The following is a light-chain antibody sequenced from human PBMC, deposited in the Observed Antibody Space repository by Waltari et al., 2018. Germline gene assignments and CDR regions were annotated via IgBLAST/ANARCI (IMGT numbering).Light chain of an antibody. J-gene: IGKJ3*01. V-gene: IGKV1-16*01. CDR1: QDIGNN. CDR2: RAS. Sequence: DIQMTQSPSSLSASVGDIVTITCQASQDIGNNLNWYQQKPGAAPKLLIYRASILQSGIPSRFSGSGSVTDFTLTINSLQPEDFATYYCQQGYGYPFTFGPGTKLHI. CDR3: QQGYGYPFT.